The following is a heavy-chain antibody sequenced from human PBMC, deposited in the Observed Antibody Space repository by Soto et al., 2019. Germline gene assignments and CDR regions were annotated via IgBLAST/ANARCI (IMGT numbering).Heavy chain of an antibody. CDR1: GGSISSSSYY. CDR2: IYYSGST. V-gene: IGHV4-39*01. J-gene: IGHJ5*02. D-gene: IGHD6-19*01. Sequence: SETLSLTCTVSGGSISSSSYYWGWIRQPPGKGLEWIGSIYYSGSTYYTPSLKSRVTISVDTSKNQFSLKLSSVTAADTAVYYCARNDPSVAGKGGNWFDPWGQGTLVTVSS. CDR3: ARNDPSVAGKGGNWFDP.